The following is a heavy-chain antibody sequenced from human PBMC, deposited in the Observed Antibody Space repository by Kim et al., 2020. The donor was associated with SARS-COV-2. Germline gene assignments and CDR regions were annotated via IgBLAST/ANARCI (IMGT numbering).Heavy chain of an antibody. Sequence: GGSLRLSCVASGFTLSSYEVNWVRLAPGKGLEWVSYISHSGSTTAYADSVRGRFTISRDNAKDSLYLQLNSLRVEDTAVYYCAGSRLLQGGSTRYSGLAAWGQGTAVTVSS. CDR1: GFTLSSYE. V-gene: IGHV3-48*03. J-gene: IGHJ6*02. D-gene: IGHD3-16*01. CDR3: AGSRLLQGGSTRYSGLAA. CDR2: ISHSGSTT.